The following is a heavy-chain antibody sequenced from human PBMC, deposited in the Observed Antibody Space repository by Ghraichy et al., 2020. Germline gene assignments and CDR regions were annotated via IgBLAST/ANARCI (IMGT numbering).Heavy chain of an antibody. J-gene: IGHJ3*02. CDR3: SRTPMGNAFDI. CDR1: GYTFTSYY. Sequence: ASLKVSCKASGYTFTSYYMHWVRLAPGQGLEWMGMINPSGGTTTYAQKFQGRVTMTRDTSTSTVYMELSSLRSEDTAVYYCSRTPMGNAFDIWGQGTMVTVSS. V-gene: IGHV1-46*01. CDR2: INPSGGTT. D-gene: IGHD7-27*01.